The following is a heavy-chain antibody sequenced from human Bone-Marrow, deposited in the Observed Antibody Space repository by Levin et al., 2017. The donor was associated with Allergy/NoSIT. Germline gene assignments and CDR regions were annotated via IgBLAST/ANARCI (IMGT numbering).Heavy chain of an antibody. CDR2: IFYSRST. V-gene: IGHV4-30-4*01. CDR3: ARDRYYYDSSGYYYYFDY. J-gene: IGHJ4*02. Sequence: SETLSLTCTVSGGSISSDDYYWTWIRQPPGKGLEWIGYIFYSRSTSYNPSLKNRVSISVDTSKNQFSLKLRSVTAADTAVYYCARDRYYYDSSGYYYYFDYWGQGSLVTVSS. D-gene: IGHD3-22*01. CDR1: GGSISSDDYY.